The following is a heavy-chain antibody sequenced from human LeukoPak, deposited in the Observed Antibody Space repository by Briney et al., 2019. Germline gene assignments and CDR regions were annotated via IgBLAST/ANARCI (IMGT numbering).Heavy chain of an antibody. CDR2: FSGTSTLT. V-gene: IGHV3-23*01. Sequence: PAGGSLRLSCAASGFTFSSYAMHWVRQSPGKGLEWVSTFSGTSTLTYYADSVKGRFTISRDDSKNVLYLQMNSLRDEDTAVYYCAKGDSYYDLLTCFDFWGPGTLITVSS. J-gene: IGHJ4*02. CDR1: GFTFSSYA. D-gene: IGHD3-9*01. CDR3: AKGDSYYDLLTCFDF.